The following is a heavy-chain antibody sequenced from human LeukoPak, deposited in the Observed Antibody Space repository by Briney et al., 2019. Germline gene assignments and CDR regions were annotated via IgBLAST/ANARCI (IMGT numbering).Heavy chain of an antibody. V-gene: IGHV3-23*01. Sequence: GGSLRLSCAASGFTFSNYVMNWVRQAPGKGLEWVSHITTGDSTYYPDSVKGRFTVSRDSSKNTLYLQMNSLRADDTAVYYCAKGLSESIYDALDSWGQGTLVTVSS. CDR2: ITTGDST. CDR3: AKGLSESIYDALDS. D-gene: IGHD1-26*01. J-gene: IGHJ4*02. CDR1: GFTFSNYV.